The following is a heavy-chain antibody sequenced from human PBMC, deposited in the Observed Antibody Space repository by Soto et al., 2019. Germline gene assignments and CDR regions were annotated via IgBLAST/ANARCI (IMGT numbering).Heavy chain of an antibody. Sequence: ASVKVSCKASGYTFTGYYMHWVRQAPGQGLEWMGWINPNSGGTNYAQKFQGWVTMTRDTSISTAYMELSRLRSDDTAVYYCARDLGNNWNYIDYWGQGTLVTVSS. CDR2: INPNSGGT. J-gene: IGHJ4*02. D-gene: IGHD1-20*01. V-gene: IGHV1-2*04. CDR3: ARDLGNNWNYIDY. CDR1: GYTFTGYY.